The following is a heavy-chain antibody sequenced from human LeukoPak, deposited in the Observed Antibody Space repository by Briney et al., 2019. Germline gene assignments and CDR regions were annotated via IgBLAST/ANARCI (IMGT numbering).Heavy chain of an antibody. D-gene: IGHD3-10*01. CDR1: GYTFNSYA. CDR3: ARDGSGVWFDY. J-gene: IGHJ4*02. Sequence: ASVKVSCKASGYTFNSYAITWVRQAPGQGLEWMAWINAYNGDTNYAQKLQGRVTLTTDTSTSTAYMELRSLRSDDTAVYYCARDGSGVWFDYWGQGTLVTVSS. V-gene: IGHV1-18*01. CDR2: INAYNGDT.